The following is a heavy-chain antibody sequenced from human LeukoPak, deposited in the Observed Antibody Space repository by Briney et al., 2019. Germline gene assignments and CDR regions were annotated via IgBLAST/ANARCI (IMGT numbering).Heavy chain of an antibody. CDR2: IRYDGSDK. D-gene: IGHD3-10*01. J-gene: IGHJ6*03. V-gene: IGHV3-30*02. CDR1: GFTFSTYG. CDR3: TRAGGLVRGVHYYYYMDV. Sequence: GGSLRLSCAASGFTFSTYGMHWVRQAPGKGLEWVAFIRYDGSDKYYADSVKGRFTISRDNSKNTLSLQMNSLRPEDTAVYYCTRAGGLVRGVHYYYYMDVWGKGTTVTVSS.